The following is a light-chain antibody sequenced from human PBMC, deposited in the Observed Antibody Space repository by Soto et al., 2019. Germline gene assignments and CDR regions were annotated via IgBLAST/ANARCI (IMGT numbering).Light chain of an antibody. CDR2: GAS. Sequence: AIQMTQSPSSLSASVGDRVTITCRASQGIRNDLGWYQQRPGKAPKLLIYGASRLHSGVPSRFSGSGSGTDFTLTISSLQPEDFATYYCLQDHNYSWTFGQGTKVEIK. V-gene: IGKV1-6*01. J-gene: IGKJ1*01. CDR1: QGIRND. CDR3: LQDHNYSWT.